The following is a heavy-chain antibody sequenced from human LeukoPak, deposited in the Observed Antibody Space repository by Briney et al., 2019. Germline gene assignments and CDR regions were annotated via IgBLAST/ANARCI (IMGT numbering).Heavy chain of an antibody. V-gene: IGHV1-2*02. J-gene: IGHJ4*02. CDR3: AREQIWFGEIARDY. Sequence: GASVKVSCKASGYTFTGYYMHWVRQAPGQGLEWMGWINPNSGGTNYAQKFQGRVTMTRDTSISTAYMELSRLRSDDTAVYYCAREQIWFGEIARDYWGQGTLVTVSS. CDR1: GYTFTGYY. CDR2: INPNSGGT. D-gene: IGHD3-10*01.